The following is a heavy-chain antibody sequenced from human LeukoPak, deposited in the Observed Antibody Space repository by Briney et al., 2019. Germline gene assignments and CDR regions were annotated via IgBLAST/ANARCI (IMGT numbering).Heavy chain of an antibody. D-gene: IGHD1-26*01. Sequence: GESLKISCKGSGYSFNTHWIGWVRQVPGKGLEWMGIIYPGDSDTRYSPSFQGQVTISADKSINTAYLQWSSLKASDTAVYYCASPGGKWYAAFDIWGQGTMVTVSS. CDR1: GYSFNTHW. V-gene: IGHV5-51*01. CDR2: IYPGDSDT. CDR3: ASPGGKWYAAFDI. J-gene: IGHJ3*02.